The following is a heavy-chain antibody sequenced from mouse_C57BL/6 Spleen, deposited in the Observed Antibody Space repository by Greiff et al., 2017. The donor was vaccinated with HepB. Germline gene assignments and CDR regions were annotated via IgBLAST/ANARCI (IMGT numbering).Heavy chain of an antibody. J-gene: IGHJ4*01. V-gene: IGHV1-69*01. Sequence: QVQLQQPGAELVMPGASVKLSCKASGYTFTSYWMHWVKQRPGQGLEWIGEIDPSDSYTNYNQKVKGKSTLTVDKSSSTAYMQLSSLTSEDSAVYYCARFDYGNGGGYAMDYWGQGTSVTVSS. CDR1: GYTFTSYW. D-gene: IGHD2-4*01. CDR3: ARFDYGNGGGYAMDY. CDR2: IDPSDSYT.